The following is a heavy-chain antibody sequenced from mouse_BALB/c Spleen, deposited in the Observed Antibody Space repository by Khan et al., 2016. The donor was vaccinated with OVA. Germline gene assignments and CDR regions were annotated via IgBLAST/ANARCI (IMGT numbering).Heavy chain of an antibody. D-gene: IGHD2-13*01. Sequence: VHVKQSGPELMKPGASVKISCRTSGYSFTSYYIHWIMQSPGNGLEWIGYIVPLSGSTTYNQKFKGKATLTVDKSSSTAYIQLSNLTWEDSAVYYGTRHCDVAWFTYWGQGTLVTVSA. CDR2: IVPLSGST. CDR1: GYSFTSYY. J-gene: IGHJ3*01. CDR3: TRHCDVAWFTY. V-gene: IGHV1S135*01.